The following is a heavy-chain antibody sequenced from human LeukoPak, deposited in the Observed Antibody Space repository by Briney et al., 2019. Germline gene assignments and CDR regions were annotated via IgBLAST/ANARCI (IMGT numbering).Heavy chain of an antibody. CDR1: GYTLTKLS. J-gene: IGHJ4*02. Sequence: ASVKVSCKVSGYTLTKLSMHWVRQAPGKGLEWRGRFDPEKGETIYAQKFQGRVTMTEDTSTDTAYMELSSLRSEDTAVYYCATEGYYDSSGYYNDYWGQGTLVTVSS. D-gene: IGHD3-22*01. V-gene: IGHV1-24*01. CDR3: ATEGYYDSSGYYNDY. CDR2: FDPEKGET.